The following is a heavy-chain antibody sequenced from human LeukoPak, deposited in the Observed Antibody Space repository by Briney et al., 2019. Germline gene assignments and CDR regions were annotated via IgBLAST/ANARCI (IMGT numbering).Heavy chain of an antibody. CDR2: IYRGGST. V-gene: IGHV3-66*01. J-gene: IGHJ4*02. Sequence: SGGSLRLSCAASGFTVSSNYMRWVRQAPGKGLEWVSVIYRGGSTYYADSVKGRFTISRDTSKNTMYLQMNSLRTEDTAVYYCARVSYDSSGTADYFDYWGQGTLVTVSS. CDR1: GFTVSSNY. D-gene: IGHD3-22*01. CDR3: ARVSYDSSGTADYFDY.